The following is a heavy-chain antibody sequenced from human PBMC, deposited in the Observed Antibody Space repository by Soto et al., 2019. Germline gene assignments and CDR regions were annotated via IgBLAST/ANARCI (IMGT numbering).Heavy chain of an antibody. D-gene: IGHD3-10*01. CDR2: INHSGST. CDR3: ARGLLLWFGELVEQLDYGMEV. CDR1: GGSFSGYY. J-gene: IGHJ6*02. Sequence: SETLSLTCAVYGGSFSGYYWSWIRQPPGKGLEWIGEINHSGSTNYNPSLKSRVTISVDTSKNQFSLKLSSVTAADTAVYYCARGLLLWFGELVEQLDYGMEVWGQGTTVTVSS. V-gene: IGHV4-34*01.